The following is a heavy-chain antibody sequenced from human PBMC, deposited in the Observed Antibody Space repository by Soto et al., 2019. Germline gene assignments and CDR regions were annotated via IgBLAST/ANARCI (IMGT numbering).Heavy chain of an antibody. Sequence: ASVKVSCKASGYTFTSYDINWVRQATGQGLEWMGWMNPNSGNTGYAQKFKGRVTMTRNTSISTANMELSSMRSEDTAVYYCARERSGGWFDPWGQGTLVTVSS. V-gene: IGHV1-8*01. CDR1: GYTFTSYD. D-gene: IGHD3-16*01. CDR2: MNPNSGNT. J-gene: IGHJ5*02. CDR3: ARERSGGWFDP.